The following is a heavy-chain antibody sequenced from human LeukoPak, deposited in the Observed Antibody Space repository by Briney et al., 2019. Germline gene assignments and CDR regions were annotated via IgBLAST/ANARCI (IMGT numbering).Heavy chain of an antibody. D-gene: IGHD2-15*01. CDR1: GFSLSTSGVG. J-gene: IGHJ4*02. CDR3: AHSDRYCSGGSCYPGSYFDY. CDR2: IYWDDDT. Sequence: KESGPTLVKPTQTLTLTCTFSGFSLSTSGVGVGWIRQPPGKALEWLAVIYWDDDTRYSPSLKNRLTITKDTSKNQVVLTMTNMDPVDTATYYCAHSDRYCSGGSCYPGSYFDYWGQGTLVTVPS. V-gene: IGHV2-5*02.